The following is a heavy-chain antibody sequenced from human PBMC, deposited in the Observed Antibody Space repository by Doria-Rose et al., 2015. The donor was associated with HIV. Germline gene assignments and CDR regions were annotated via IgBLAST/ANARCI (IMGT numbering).Heavy chain of an antibody. D-gene: IGHD3-3*01. CDR3: ARMGSYRELDY. J-gene: IGHJ4*02. CDR1: GASVSSRGYY. V-gene: IGHV4-31*03. CDR2: TYYTGTS. Sequence: LVKPSETLSLTCSVSGASVSSRGYYWNWIRQVPGKGLESLGYTYYTGTSDYSPSLKSRLNMAVGTSKNQFSLKLSFVTVADTAVYYCARMGSYRELDYWGQGALAIVSA.